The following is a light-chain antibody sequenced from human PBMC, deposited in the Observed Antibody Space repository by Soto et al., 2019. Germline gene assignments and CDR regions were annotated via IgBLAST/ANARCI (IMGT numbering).Light chain of an antibody. Sequence: DIQMTQSPSTLSASVGARVPITWRASQSISTWLAWYQQKSGRAPKLLIYDSSSLESGVPSRFSGSGSGTEFSLTISSLQPDDFATYFCQQYDSFSITFGQGTRLEIK. CDR2: DSS. CDR3: QQYDSFSIT. CDR1: QSISTW. V-gene: IGKV1-5*01. J-gene: IGKJ5*01.